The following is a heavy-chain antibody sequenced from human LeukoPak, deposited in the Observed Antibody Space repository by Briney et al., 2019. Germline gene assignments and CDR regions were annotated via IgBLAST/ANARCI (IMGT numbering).Heavy chain of an antibody. CDR2: IYPGDSDT. Sequence: GESLKISCKGSGYSFTNYWLAWVRQMPGQGLEWMGIIYPGDSDTRYSPSFQGQATISADKSISTAYLQWSGLKASDTAMYYCARHHYSGLYNWFDPWGQGTLVTVSS. J-gene: IGHJ5*02. CDR1: GYSFTNYW. V-gene: IGHV5-51*01. CDR3: ARHHYSGLYNWFDP. D-gene: IGHD1-26*01.